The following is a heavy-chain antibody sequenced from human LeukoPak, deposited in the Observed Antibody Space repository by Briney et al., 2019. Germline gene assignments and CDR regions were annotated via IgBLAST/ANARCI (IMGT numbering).Heavy chain of an antibody. V-gene: IGHV6-1*01. CDR1: GDSVSNNSAA. CDR3: ARSFDYVWGSYRLMLNAFDI. CDR2: TYYRSKWFN. J-gene: IGHJ3*02. D-gene: IGHD3-16*02. Sequence: SQTLSLTCAISGDSVSNNSAAWNWIRQSPSRGLEWLGRTYYRSKWFNDYAVSVNSRITINPDTSKNQFSLQLNSVTPEDTAVYYCARSFDYVWGSYRLMLNAFDIWGQGTMVTVSS.